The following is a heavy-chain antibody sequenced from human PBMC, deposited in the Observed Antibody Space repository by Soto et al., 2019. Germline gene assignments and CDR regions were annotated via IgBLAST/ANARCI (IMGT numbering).Heavy chain of an antibody. CDR1: GFSLSTSALG. J-gene: IGHJ4*02. CDR2: IYWNEDK. D-gene: IGHD6-19*01. Sequence: ITLKDSGPTLGKPTQTLTLTCFSSGFSLSTSALGVGGIRQPQGKGPEELAHIYWNEDKPYSPSLKSRITITKDTSKSQVGLTMTNMDTADTAAYHCAHGSGGLDDYWGQGILVTVSS. V-gene: IGHV2-5*01. CDR3: AHGSGGLDDY.